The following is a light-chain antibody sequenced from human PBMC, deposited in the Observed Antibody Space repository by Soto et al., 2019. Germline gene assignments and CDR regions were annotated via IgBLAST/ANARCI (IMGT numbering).Light chain of an antibody. J-gene: IGKJ1*01. Sequence: EIVLTQSPGTLSLSPGERATLSCRASESVSKNYLAWYQHKPGQAPRLLIDDASNRATGIPDRFSGSGSGTDVTLTISSLEPEDSAVYYCQQCATSPLTFGQGTKVEIK. CDR1: ESVSKNY. V-gene: IGKV3-20*01. CDR2: DAS. CDR3: QQCATSPLT.